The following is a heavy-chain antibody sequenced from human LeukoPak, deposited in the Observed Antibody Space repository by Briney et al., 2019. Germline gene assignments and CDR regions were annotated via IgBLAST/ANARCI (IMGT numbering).Heavy chain of an antibody. J-gene: IGHJ6*02. V-gene: IGHV3-30-3*01. CDR1: GFTFSSYA. D-gene: IGHD3-22*01. CDR2: ISYDGSNK. Sequence: PGRSLRLSCAASGFTFSSYAMHWVRQAPGKGLEWVAVISYDGSNKYYADSVKGRFTISRDNSKNTLYLQMNSLRAEDTAVYYCARVIFSGYYTYYYYGMDVWGQGTTVTVSS. CDR3: ARVIFSGYYTYYYYGMDV.